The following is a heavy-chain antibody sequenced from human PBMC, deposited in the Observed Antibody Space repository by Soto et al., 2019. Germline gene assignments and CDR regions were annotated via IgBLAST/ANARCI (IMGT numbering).Heavy chain of an antibody. D-gene: IGHD3-9*01. V-gene: IGHV1-69*13. CDR3: ATLLRYFDWYYYGMDV. CDR1: GGTFSSYA. Sequence: SVKVSCKASGGTFSSYAISWVRQAPGQGLEWMGGIIPIFGTANYAQKFQGRVTITADESTSTAYMELSSLRSEDTAVYYCATLLRYFDWYYYGMDVWGQGTTVTAP. J-gene: IGHJ6*02. CDR2: IIPIFGTA.